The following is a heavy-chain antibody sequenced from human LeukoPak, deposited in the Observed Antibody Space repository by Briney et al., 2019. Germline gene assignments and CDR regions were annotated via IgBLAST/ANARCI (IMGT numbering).Heavy chain of an antibody. Sequence: SETLSLTCSVSGDSMTNNNYYWTWIRQPAGRGLEWIGRINARGNTKYNPSLMSRVSMFLDTSKKQLSLRLTSVTAADTAVYYCAREGYSSGQSYWGQGTLVTVSS. CDR2: INARGNT. J-gene: IGHJ4*02. V-gene: IGHV4-61*02. CDR1: GDSMTNNNYY. D-gene: IGHD6-19*01. CDR3: AREGYSSGQSY.